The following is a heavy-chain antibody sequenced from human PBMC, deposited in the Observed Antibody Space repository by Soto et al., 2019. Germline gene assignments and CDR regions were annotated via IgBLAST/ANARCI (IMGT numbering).Heavy chain of an antibody. CDR3: ARQPDITGTKRGFDY. Sequence: KTSETLSLTCTVSGGSISSSSYYWGWIRQPPGKGLEWIGSIYYSGSTYYNPSLKSRVTISVDTSKNQFSLKLSSVTAADTAVYYCARQPDITGTKRGFDYWGQGTLVTVSS. CDR1: GGSISSSSYY. V-gene: IGHV4-39*01. J-gene: IGHJ4*02. D-gene: IGHD1-7*01. CDR2: IYYSGST.